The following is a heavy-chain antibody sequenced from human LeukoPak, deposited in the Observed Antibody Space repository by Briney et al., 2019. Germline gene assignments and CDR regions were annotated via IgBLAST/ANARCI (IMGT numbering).Heavy chain of an antibody. V-gene: IGHV1-18*01. CDR1: GYTFTSYG. CDR3: ARVPLDGYNLGYYFAY. CDR2: ISAYNGNT. J-gene: IGHJ4*02. Sequence: ASVKVSCKASGYTFTSYGISWVRQAPGQGLEWMGWISAYNGNTNYAQKLQGRVTMTTDTSTSTAYMELRSLRSDDTAVYYCARVPLDGYNLGYYFAYWGQGTLVTVSS. D-gene: IGHD5-24*01.